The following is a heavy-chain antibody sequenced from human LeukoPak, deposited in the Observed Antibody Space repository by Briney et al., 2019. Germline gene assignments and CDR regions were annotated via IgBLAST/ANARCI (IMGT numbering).Heavy chain of an antibody. J-gene: IGHJ4*02. CDR3: ARVDTAMEKLFDF. D-gene: IGHD5-18*01. Sequence: GASVKVSCKASGGTFSSYAISWVRQAPGQGPEWMGVISPSGGSTTYAQKFQGRVTLTRDMSTSTDYLELSSLRSEDTAVYYCARVDTAMEKLFDFWGQGTLVTVSS. V-gene: IGHV1-46*01. CDR1: GGTFSSYA. CDR2: ISPSGGST.